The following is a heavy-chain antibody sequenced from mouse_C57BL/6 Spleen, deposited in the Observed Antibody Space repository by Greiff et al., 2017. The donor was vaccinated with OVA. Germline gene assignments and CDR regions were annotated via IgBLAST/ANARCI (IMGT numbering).Heavy chain of an antibody. D-gene: IGHD1-1*01. Sequence: EVHLVESGGGLVQPKGSLKLSCAASGFSFNTYAMNWVRQAPGKGLEWVARIRSKSNNYATYYADSVKDRFTISRDDSESMLYLQMNNLKTEDTAMYYCVCSYPYYYAMDYWGQGTSVTVSS. J-gene: IGHJ4*01. CDR1: GFSFNTYA. CDR3: VCSYPYYYAMDY. CDR2: IRSKSNNYAT. V-gene: IGHV10-1*01.